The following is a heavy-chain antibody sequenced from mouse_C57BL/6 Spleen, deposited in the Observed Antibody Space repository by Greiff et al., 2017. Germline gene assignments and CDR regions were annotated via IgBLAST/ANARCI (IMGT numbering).Heavy chain of an antibody. Sequence: VQLQQSGAELMKPGASVKLSCKATGYTFTGYWIEWVKQRPGHGLEWIGEILPGSGSTNYNEKFKGKATFTADTSSNTAYMHLSSLTTEDSAIYYCARIYYDTTGFAYWGQGTLVTVSA. D-gene: IGHD2-4*01. CDR3: ARIYYDTTGFAY. CDR1: GYTFTGYW. CDR2: ILPGSGST. J-gene: IGHJ3*01. V-gene: IGHV1-9*01.